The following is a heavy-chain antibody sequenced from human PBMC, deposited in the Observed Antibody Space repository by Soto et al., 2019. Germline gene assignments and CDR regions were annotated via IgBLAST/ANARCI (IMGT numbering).Heavy chain of an antibody. D-gene: IGHD6-19*01. Sequence: GGFLRLSCATSEFAFSDSSMSLIRQAPGKGPEWVSYISSSSSYTNYADSVKGRFTIARDNAKNSLYLQMNSLRAEDTAVYYCARDGGRSGGTDCWGQGTLVTVSS. CDR2: ISSSSSYT. CDR1: EFAFSDSS. J-gene: IGHJ4*02. CDR3: ARDGGRSGGTDC. V-gene: IGHV3-11*06.